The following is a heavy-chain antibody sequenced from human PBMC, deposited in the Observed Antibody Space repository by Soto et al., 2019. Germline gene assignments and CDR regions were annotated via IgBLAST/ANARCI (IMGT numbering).Heavy chain of an antibody. CDR1: GVTCGSAW. V-gene: IGHV3-15*01. CDR3: TPGLSNGYYNFDY. J-gene: IGHJ4*02. D-gene: IGHD3-22*01. Sequence: GGSLGLSCAASGVTCGSAWMCWVRQAPGKGLEWVGRIKGEADGGTTDYAAPVKGRITISRDHSKDTLYLQMNSLKTEDTAGYYCTPGLSNGYYNFDYWGQGA. CDR2: IKGEADGGTT.